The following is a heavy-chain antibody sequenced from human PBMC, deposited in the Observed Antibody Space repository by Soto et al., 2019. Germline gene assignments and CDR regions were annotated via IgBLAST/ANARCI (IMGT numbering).Heavy chain of an antibody. J-gene: IGHJ4*02. V-gene: IGHV3-48*03. CDR3: ATGYYFSSGKDVRPVDY. CDR1: GFTFSNYE. D-gene: IGHD3-3*01. Sequence: EVQLVESGGGVVQPGGSLRLSCAASGFTFSNYEMNWVRQAPGKGLDWVAFISSSGSTITYADSVKGRFTISRDNSTNLWALQMNSLRAEDTAVNDCATGYYFSSGKDVRPVDYWGQGTLVTVSS. CDR2: ISSSGSTI.